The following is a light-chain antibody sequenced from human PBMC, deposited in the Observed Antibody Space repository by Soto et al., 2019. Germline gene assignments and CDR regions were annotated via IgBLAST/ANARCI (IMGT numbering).Light chain of an antibody. Sequence: DIQMTQYPSSLSASVGERVTITCRASQTISSWLAWYQQKPGKAPKLLIYKASTLKSGVPSKLSGCGSGTEFTLTISSLQPDDFATYYCQHYNSYSEAFGQGTKVDIK. J-gene: IGKJ1*01. V-gene: IGKV1-5*03. CDR3: QHYNSYSEA. CDR1: QTISSW. CDR2: KAS.